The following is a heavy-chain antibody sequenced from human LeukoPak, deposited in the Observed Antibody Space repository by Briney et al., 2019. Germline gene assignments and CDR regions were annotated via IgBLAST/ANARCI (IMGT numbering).Heavy chain of an antibody. CDR3: ARLRQFGRDEAFDI. Sequence: KPSETLSLTCTVSDGSTSSSSYYWGWIRQPPGKGLEWIGTVYYNGGTYYNPSLKSRVTISIDTSKNQFSLKLTSVTAADTAEYYCARLRQFGRDEAFDIWGQGTMVTVSS. D-gene: IGHD3-16*01. V-gene: IGHV4-39*07. CDR1: DGSTSSSSYY. J-gene: IGHJ3*02. CDR2: VYYNGGT.